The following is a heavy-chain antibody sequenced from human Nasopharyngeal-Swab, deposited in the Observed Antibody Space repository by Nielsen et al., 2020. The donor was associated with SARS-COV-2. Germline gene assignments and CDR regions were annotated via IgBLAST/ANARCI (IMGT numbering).Heavy chain of an antibody. Sequence: GGSLRLSCAASGFSITTYGMTWVRQAPGKGLEWVSSISELGSGIYYADSVRGRFSISRDTSKNTVYLQMNTLRAGDTALYFCTRGLTGHIVQWNPSPYWGQGTLVTVSS. CDR2: ISELGSGI. V-gene: IGHV3-23*01. J-gene: IGHJ4*02. D-gene: IGHD7-27*01. CDR1: GFSITTYG. CDR3: TRGLTGHIVQWNPSPY.